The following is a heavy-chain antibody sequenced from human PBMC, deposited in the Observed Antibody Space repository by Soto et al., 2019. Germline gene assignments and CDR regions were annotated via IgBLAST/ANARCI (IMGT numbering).Heavy chain of an antibody. CDR3: TLGSWSAETFEI. CDR1: GGTFSTYT. Sequence: QVQLVQSGAEVKKPGSSVKVSCKASGGTFSTYTIIWVRQAPGQGLEWMGRILPMLDITNSAQRFQGRVTITADKATSTAYLELSSLRSEDTAVYYCTLGSWSAETFEIWGRGTRVTVSS. D-gene: IGHD6-13*01. J-gene: IGHJ3*02. V-gene: IGHV1-69*02. CDR2: ILPMLDIT.